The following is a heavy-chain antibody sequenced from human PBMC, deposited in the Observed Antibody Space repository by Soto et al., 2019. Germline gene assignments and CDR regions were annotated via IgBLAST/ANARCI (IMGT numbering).Heavy chain of an antibody. D-gene: IGHD4-4*01. CDR3: ARAYSNDAFDI. Sequence: SETLSLTCAVYGGSFSGYYWSWIRQPPGKGLEWIGEINHSGSTSYNPSLKSRVTISVDTSKNQFSLKLSSVTAADTAVYYCARAYSNDAFDIWGQGTMVTVSS. J-gene: IGHJ3*02. CDR2: INHSGST. CDR1: GGSFSGYY. V-gene: IGHV4-34*01.